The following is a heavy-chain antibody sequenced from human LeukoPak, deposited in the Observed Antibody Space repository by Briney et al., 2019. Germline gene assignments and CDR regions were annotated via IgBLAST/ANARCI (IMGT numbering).Heavy chain of an antibody. CDR2: FYSGST. V-gene: IGHV4-39*01. Sequence: SETLSLTCTVSGGSISSNYWGWVRQPPGKGLQWIGSFYSGSTYYTPSLKSRVTISVDTSKRQFSLRLTSVTAADTAVYYCILMPGYWGQGILVAVSS. D-gene: IGHD2-2*01. CDR1: GGSISSNY. J-gene: IGHJ4*02. CDR3: ILMPGY.